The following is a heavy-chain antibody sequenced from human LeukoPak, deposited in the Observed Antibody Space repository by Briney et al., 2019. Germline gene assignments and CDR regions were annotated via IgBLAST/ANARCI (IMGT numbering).Heavy chain of an antibody. J-gene: IGHJ4*02. CDR3: ARDPQDNWNDLDC. Sequence: ASVKVSCKASGYTFTDYYMHWVRQAPGQGLEWMGWINPNSGGTNHAQKFQGRVTMTTDTSISTAYMEVSRLRSDDTAVYYCARDPQDNWNDLDCWGQGTLVTVSS. CDR2: INPNSGGT. CDR1: GYTFTDYY. V-gene: IGHV1-2*02. D-gene: IGHD1-20*01.